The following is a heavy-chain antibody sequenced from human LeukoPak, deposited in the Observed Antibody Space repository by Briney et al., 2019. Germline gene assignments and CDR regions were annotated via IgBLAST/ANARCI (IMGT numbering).Heavy chain of an antibody. D-gene: IGHD1-26*01. CDR1: GFSFSDFY. CDR3: AREARGSGRDFDY. Sequence: PGGSLRLSCAASGFSFSDFYMSWVRQAPGMGLEWISYIGTRSNPIYYADSVKGRFTISRDDAKNSLYLQMNSLRDEDTAVYFCAREARGSGRDFDYWGQGILVTVSS. V-gene: IGHV3-11*01. J-gene: IGHJ4*02. CDR2: IGTRSNPI.